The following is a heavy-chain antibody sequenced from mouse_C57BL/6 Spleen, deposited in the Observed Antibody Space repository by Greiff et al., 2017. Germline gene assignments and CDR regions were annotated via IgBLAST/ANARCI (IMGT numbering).Heavy chain of an antibody. V-gene: IGHV1-42*01. J-gene: IGHJ1*03. CDR3: ARWDYGEYFDG. Sequence: EVKLVESGPELVKPGASVKISCKASGYSFTGYYMNWVKQSPEKSLEWIGEINPSTGGTTYNQKFKAKATLTVDKSSSTAYMQLKSLPSEDSAVYYCARWDYGEYFDGWGTGTTVTVSS. D-gene: IGHD2-4*01. CDR2: INPSTGGT. CDR1: GYSFTGYY.